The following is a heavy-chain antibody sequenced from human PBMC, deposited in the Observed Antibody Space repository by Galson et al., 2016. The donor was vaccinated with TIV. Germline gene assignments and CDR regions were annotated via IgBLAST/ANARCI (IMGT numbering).Heavy chain of an antibody. V-gene: IGHV3-9*01. D-gene: IGHD3-22*01. J-gene: IGHJ4*02. CDR1: GFTFDDYA. CDR3: ARGDYFDNSGYSDY. CDR2: ISWNSGNI. Sequence: LSCAASGFTFDDYAMHWVRQAPGKGLEWVSGISWNSGNIGYGDPVKGRFTISRDNAKNSLYLQMNSLRAEDTALYYCARGDYFDNSGYSDYWGQGTLVTVSS.